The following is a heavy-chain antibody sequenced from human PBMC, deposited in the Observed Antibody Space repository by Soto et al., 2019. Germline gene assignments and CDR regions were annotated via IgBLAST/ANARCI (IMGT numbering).Heavy chain of an antibody. D-gene: IGHD3-9*01. CDR1: GGSFSGYY. Sequence: QVQLQQWGAGLLKPSETLSLTCAVYGGSFSGYYWSWIRQPPGKGLEWIGEINHSGSTNYNPSLKSRVTISVDTNKNQSSLKLSSVTAADTAVYYCARVDYDILTGYYNPSYNWFDPWGQGTLVTVSS. J-gene: IGHJ5*02. V-gene: IGHV4-34*01. CDR2: INHSGST. CDR3: ARVDYDILTGYYNPSYNWFDP.